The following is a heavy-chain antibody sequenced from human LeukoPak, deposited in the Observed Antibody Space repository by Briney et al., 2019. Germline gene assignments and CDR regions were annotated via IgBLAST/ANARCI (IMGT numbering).Heavy chain of an antibody. CDR1: GFTFSSYW. CDR2: INQDGSEK. V-gene: IGHV3-7*01. D-gene: IGHD3-10*01. CDR3: VRDHITPGLVVDS. Sequence: GGSLRLSCAASGFTFSSYWMSWVRQAPGKGLEWVANINQDGSEKYYVDSVKGRFTISRDNAKNSLYLQMNSLRAEDTALYYCVRDHITPGLVVDSWGQGTKVTVSS. J-gene: IGHJ3*01.